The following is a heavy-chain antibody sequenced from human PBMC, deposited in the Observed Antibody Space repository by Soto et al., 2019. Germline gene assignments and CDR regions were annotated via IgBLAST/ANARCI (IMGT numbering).Heavy chain of an antibody. Sequence: QVQLEESGVGVVQPGRSLRLSCAASGFTFRSYAMHWVRQAPGKGLQWVAVISFDGTNKDYADSVKGRFTISRDTSKNALYLHMSSLRAEHKAVYYCARLFGYFNLWGRGTLVTVSS. J-gene: IGHJ2*01. CDR2: ISFDGTNK. CDR1: GFTFRSYA. CDR3: ARLFGYFNL. V-gene: IGHV3-30-3*01.